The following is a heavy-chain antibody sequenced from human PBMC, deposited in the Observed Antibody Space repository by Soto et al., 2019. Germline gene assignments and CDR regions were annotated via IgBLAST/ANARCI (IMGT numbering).Heavy chain of an antibody. J-gene: IGHJ4*02. Sequence: KESGPTVVKPAETLTLTCTFSGFSLTTSGVGVGWIRQSPGNAPEWLALIYWDDDKRYSASLKSRLTITKDTSKNQVVLTMARVDPADTATYYCAHRILRTVFGLVTTTAIYFDFWGQGTPVVVSS. V-gene: IGHV2-5*02. CDR1: GFSLTTSGVG. CDR3: AHRILRTVFGLVTTTAIYFDF. D-gene: IGHD3-3*01. CDR2: IYWDDDK.